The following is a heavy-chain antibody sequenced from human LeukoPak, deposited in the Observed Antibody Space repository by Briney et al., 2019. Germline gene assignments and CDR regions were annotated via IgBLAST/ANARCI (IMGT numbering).Heavy chain of an antibody. CDR3: ASATMVVTPRYFDY. D-gene: IGHD4-23*01. J-gene: IGHJ4*02. V-gene: IGHV4-34*01. Sequence: SETLSLTCTVSGGSISSYYWSWIRQPPGKGLEWIGEINHSGSTNYNPSLKSRVTISVDTSKNQFSLKLSSVTAADTAVYYCASATMVVTPRYFDYWGQGTLVTVSS. CDR2: INHSGST. CDR1: GGSISSYY.